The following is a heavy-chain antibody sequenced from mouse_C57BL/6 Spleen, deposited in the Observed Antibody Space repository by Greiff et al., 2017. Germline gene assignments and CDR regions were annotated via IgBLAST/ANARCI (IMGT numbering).Heavy chain of an antibody. D-gene: IGHD2-2*01. CDR2: IYPRDGST. J-gene: IGHJ4*01. CDR3: ARKYVGYDARVPMDY. Sequence: VQLQQSGPELVKPGASVKLSCKASGYTFTSYDINWVKQRPGQGLEWIGCIYPRDGSTKYNEKFKGKATLTVDTSSSTAYMEVHSLTSEDSAVYFCARKYVGYDARVPMDYWGQGTSVTVSS. CDR1: GYTFTSYD. V-gene: IGHV1-85*01.